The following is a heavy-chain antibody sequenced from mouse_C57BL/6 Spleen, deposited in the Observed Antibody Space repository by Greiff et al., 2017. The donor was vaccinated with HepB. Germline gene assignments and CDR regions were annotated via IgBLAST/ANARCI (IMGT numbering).Heavy chain of an antibody. Sequence: EVQLQQSGAELVKPGASVKLSCTASGFNIKDYYMHWVKQRTEQGLEWIGRIDPEDGETKYDPKFQGKATITADTSSNTAYLQLSSLTSEDTAVYYCARSEYHGPFAYWGQGTLVTVSA. CDR3: ARSEYHGPFAY. J-gene: IGHJ3*01. CDR2: IDPEDGET. V-gene: IGHV14-2*01. D-gene: IGHD2-3*01. CDR1: GFNIKDYY.